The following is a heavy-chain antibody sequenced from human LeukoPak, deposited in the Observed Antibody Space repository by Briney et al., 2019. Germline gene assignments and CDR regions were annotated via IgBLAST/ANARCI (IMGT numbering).Heavy chain of an antibody. V-gene: IGHV4-4*09. CDR3: ARRDCNSFKCFSFDY. D-gene: IGHD2/OR15-2a*01. CDR2: THPSGNT. Sequence: SETLSLTCTVSGGSNNSYYWSWIRQPPGKGLEWIGYTHPSGNTNYSPSLKSRVTISIDMSRNQFSLKLSSVTAADTAVYYCARRDCNSFKCFSFDYWGQGILVTVSS. J-gene: IGHJ4*02. CDR1: GGSNNSYY.